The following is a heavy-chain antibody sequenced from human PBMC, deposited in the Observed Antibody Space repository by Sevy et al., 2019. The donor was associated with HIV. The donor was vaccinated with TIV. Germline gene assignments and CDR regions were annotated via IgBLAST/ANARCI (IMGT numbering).Heavy chain of an antibody. CDR2: MKEDGSDK. Sequence: GGSLRLSCAASGFTFSVYWMTWVRQAPGKGLEWVATMKEDGSDKDYVDSVKGRFTISRDNAKNSLYLQMNSRRAEDTAVYYWVREGVGGYSYSLDQWGLGTLVTVSS. CDR1: GFTFSVYW. J-gene: IGHJ4*02. V-gene: IGHV3-7*01. D-gene: IGHD5-18*01. CDR3: VREGVGGYSYSLDQ.